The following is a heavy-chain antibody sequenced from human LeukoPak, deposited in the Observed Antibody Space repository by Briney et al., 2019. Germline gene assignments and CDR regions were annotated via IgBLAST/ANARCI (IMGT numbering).Heavy chain of an antibody. V-gene: IGHV3-33*01. CDR3: ARDSCLIKTCLDY. CDR1: GFIFSHFG. CDR2: IQSDGSQE. J-gene: IGHJ4*02. D-gene: IGHD3-10*01. Sequence: PGGSLRLSCATPGFIFSHFGMHWVHQAPGKGLEWVAAIQSDGSQEYFADSVKGRSTISRDKSKSTMYLQIDTLRAEDTAVYYCARDSCLIKTCLDYWGQGTLVTVSS.